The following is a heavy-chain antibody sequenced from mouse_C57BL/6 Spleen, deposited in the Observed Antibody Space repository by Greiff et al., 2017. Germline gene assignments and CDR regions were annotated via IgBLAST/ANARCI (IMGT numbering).Heavy chain of an antibody. CDR3: ARGGDSAWFAY. J-gene: IGHJ3*01. CDR1: GYTFTSYW. D-gene: IGHD2-13*01. V-gene: IGHV1-52*01. CDR2: IDPSDSET. Sequence: QVQLQQPGAELVRPGSSVKLSCKASGYTFTSYWMHWVKQRPIQGLEWIGNIDPSDSETHYNQKFKDKATLTVDKSSSTAYMQLSSLTSEDSAVYCCARGGDSAWFAYWGQGTLVTVSA.